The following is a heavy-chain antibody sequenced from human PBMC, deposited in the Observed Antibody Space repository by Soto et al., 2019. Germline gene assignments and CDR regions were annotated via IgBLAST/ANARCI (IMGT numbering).Heavy chain of an antibody. D-gene: IGHD2-2*01. CDR2: IIPFFDTA. CDR1: GDTFSSYA. CDR3: ARHDCISSSCYYYYYYVMDV. J-gene: IGHJ6*02. Sequence: SVKVSCKASGDTFSSYAISWVRQAPGQGLEWMGGIIPFFDTANYAHQFRGRVTITADESTSTAYMELSSLRSEDTAVYYCARHDCISSSCYYYYYYVMDVWGQGTTVTVSS. V-gene: IGHV1-69*13.